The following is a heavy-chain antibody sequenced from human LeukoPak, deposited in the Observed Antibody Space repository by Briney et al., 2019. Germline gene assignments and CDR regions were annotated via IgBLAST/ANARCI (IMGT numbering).Heavy chain of an antibody. CDR1: GFTFNNYG. Sequence: GKSLRLSCAASGFTFNNYGMHWVRQAPGKGLEWVAVISYDGRNKHYPDSVKGRFTISRDISTDTLWLQMDSLRTEDTAVYYCAKRYSSSWYYFDYWGQGTLVTVSS. CDR3: AKRYSSSWYYFDY. V-gene: IGHV3-30*18. CDR2: ISYDGRNK. J-gene: IGHJ4*02. D-gene: IGHD6-13*01.